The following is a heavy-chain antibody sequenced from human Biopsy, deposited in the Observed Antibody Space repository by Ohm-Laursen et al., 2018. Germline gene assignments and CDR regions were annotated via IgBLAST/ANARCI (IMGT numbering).Heavy chain of an antibody. V-gene: IGHV3-33*01. J-gene: IGHJ4*02. CDR1: GFTLNKHG. CDR2: IWFDETNK. Sequence: SLRLSCAASGFTLNKHGMHWVRQAPGKGLEWVAVIWFDETNKHYADSVKGRFTISRDNPKNMLYLQMNTLRDADTAVYYCARDPRDTGLGIFDYWGLGTLVTVSS. CDR3: ARDPRDTGLGIFDY. D-gene: IGHD1-14*01.